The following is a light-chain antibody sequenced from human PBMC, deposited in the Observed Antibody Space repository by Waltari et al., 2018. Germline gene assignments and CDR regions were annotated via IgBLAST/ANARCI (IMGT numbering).Light chain of an antibody. V-gene: IGKV3-20*01. Sequence: IVLTQSPGTLSLSPGERATLSCRASQSSSRYLVWYQQKPGQPPRLLIYEASRRATGIPDRFSGSGSGTDFSLTISRLEPEDFGVYYCQNHERLPATFGQGTRVEI. CDR2: EAS. CDR1: QSSSRY. J-gene: IGKJ1*01. CDR3: QNHERLPAT.